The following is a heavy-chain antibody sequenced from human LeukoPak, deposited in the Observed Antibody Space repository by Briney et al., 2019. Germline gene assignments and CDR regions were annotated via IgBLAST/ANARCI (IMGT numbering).Heavy chain of an antibody. CDR3: ARVGRHYGSGSYADF. CDR1: GGSISSNSYY. CDR2: IYYSGST. J-gene: IGHJ4*02. V-gene: IGHV4-39*07. Sequence: PSETLSLTCTVSGGSISSNSYYWGWIRQPPGKGLEWFGNIYYSGSTYYNPSLKSRVTISVDTSNNQSSLKLSSVTAADTAVYYCARVGRHYGSGSYADFWGQGTLVTVSS. D-gene: IGHD3-10*01.